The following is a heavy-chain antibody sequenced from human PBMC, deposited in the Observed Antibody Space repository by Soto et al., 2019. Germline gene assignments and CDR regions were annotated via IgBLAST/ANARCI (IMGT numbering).Heavy chain of an antibody. CDR1: GFTLSGYA. V-gene: IGHV3-64*01. CDR2: ISSNGVGT. J-gene: IGHJ6*03. D-gene: IGHD6-6*01. CDR3: ARRARPDFYYTDV. Sequence: EVQLAESGGGLAQPGGSLRLSCAASGFTLSGYAMDWVRQAPGKGLEYVSGISSNGVGTYYAKSVQGRFTISRDNSKNKLNMQMGSLRAEDMAVYYCARRARPDFYYTDVWGKGTTVTVSS.